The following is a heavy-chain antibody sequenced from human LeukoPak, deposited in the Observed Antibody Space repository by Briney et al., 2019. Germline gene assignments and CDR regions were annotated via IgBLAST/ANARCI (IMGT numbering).Heavy chain of an antibody. D-gene: IGHD3-9*01. Sequence: GEPLKISCKDSGYSYTTYWIGWVRQMPGKGLEWIGIINPGDSDTKYSPSLHGQVTMSADKSISTAYLQWSSLKASDTAMYYCARLPYYDILTGYSYFVYWGQGTLVTVSS. V-gene: IGHV5-51*01. CDR3: ARLPYYDILTGYSYFVY. CDR2: INPGDSDT. CDR1: GYSYTTYW. J-gene: IGHJ4*02.